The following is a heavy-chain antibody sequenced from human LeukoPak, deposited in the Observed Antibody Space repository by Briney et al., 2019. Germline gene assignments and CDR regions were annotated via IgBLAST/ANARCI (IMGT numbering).Heavy chain of an antibody. D-gene: IGHD5-24*01. CDR2: IYSGGST. CDR1: GFNVSSNY. Sequence: GGSLRLSCAASGFNVSSNYMTWVRQAPGKVLEWVSVIYSGGSTDYADSVKGRFTISRDKSKNTVYVQMSSLRTEDTAVYYCASGSKDDYYYGMDVWGQGTTVTVSS. V-gene: IGHV3-53*01. J-gene: IGHJ6*02. CDR3: ASGSKDDYYYGMDV.